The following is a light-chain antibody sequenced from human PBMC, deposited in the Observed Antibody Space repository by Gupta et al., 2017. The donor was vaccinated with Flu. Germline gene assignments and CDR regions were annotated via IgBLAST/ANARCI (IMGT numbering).Light chain of an antibody. CDR2: AAS. V-gene: IGKV3-20*01. Sequence: LSLSPGQKATLSCRASQTVSGDYVAWYQQKAGQAPRLLIYAASRRATDIPDRFSGGGSGTDFTLTISRLEPDDFAVYYCQQYGSSRYTFGQGTKLEIK. CDR3: QQYGSSRYT. J-gene: IGKJ2*01. CDR1: QTVSGDY.